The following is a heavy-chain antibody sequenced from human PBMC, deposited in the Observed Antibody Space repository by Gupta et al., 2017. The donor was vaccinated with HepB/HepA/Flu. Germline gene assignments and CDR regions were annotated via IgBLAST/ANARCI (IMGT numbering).Heavy chain of an antibody. J-gene: IGHJ4*02. Sequence: QITLKESGPALVRPTQTLTLTCHFSGFSLSTSGVGVGWIRRPPGKALEWLALLSSNGDKRYSPSLRSRLTIKATSENQVVLTMTNMDTVDTATYYCAHRIRYFDYWGQGTLVTVSS. CDR2: LSSNGDK. CDR1: GFSLSTSGVG. D-gene: IGHD3-3*02. CDR3: AHRIRYFDY. V-gene: IGHV2-5*01.